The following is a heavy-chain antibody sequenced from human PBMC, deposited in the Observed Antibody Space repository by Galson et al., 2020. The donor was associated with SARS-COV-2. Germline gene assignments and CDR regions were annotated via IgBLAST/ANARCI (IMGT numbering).Heavy chain of an antibody. CDR1: GFTASNNY. D-gene: IGHD3-10*01. Sequence: GGSLRLSCAASGFTASNNYMGWVRQAPGMGLEWVSVIYSGGYTYYADSVKGRFTISRDNAKNTVFLQMNSLRGEDTAVYYCARGPGTDAFDVWGQGTMVTVSS. CDR2: IYSGGYT. CDR3: ARGPGTDAFDV. V-gene: IGHV3-53*01. J-gene: IGHJ3*01.